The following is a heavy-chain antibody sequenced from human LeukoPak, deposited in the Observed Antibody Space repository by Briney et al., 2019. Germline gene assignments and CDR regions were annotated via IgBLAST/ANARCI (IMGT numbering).Heavy chain of an antibody. CDR1: GGTFSSYA. V-gene: IGHV1-69*06. CDR3: ARGDSSSWYWFDY. Sequence: SVKVSCKASGGTFSSYAISWVRQAPGQGLEWMGRIIPIFGTANYAQKFQGRVTITADKSTSTAYMELSSLRSEDTAVYYCARGDSSSWYWFDYWGQGTLVTVSS. D-gene: IGHD6-13*01. CDR2: IIPIFGTA. J-gene: IGHJ4*02.